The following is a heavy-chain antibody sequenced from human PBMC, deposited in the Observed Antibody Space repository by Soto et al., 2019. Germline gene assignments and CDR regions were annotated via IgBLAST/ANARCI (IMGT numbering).Heavy chain of an antibody. D-gene: IGHD6-6*01. Sequence: PGGSLRLSCAASGFTFSSYDMHWVRQATGKGLDWVSAIGTAGDTYYPGSVKGRFTISRENAKNSLYLQMNSLRAGDTAVYYCARGRTYSSSSPPGLLAYMDVWGKGTTVTVSS. CDR1: GFTFSSYD. V-gene: IGHV3-13*01. J-gene: IGHJ6*03. CDR3: ARGRTYSSSSPPGLLAYMDV. CDR2: IGTAGDT.